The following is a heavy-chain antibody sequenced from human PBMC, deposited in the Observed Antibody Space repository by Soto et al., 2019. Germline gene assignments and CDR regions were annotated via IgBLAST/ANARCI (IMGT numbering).Heavy chain of an antibody. CDR3: ARGRYGDY. Sequence: QVHLVQSGAEVKKPGASVKVSCKGSGYAFTTYGITWVRQAPGQGLEWMGWISAHNGNTNYAQKLQGRVTVTRDTSTSTAYLGLRSLGSDDTAVYDLARGRYGDYWGQGALVTVSS. D-gene: IGHD1-1*01. V-gene: IGHV1-18*01. J-gene: IGHJ4*02. CDR2: ISAHNGNT. CDR1: GYAFTTYG.